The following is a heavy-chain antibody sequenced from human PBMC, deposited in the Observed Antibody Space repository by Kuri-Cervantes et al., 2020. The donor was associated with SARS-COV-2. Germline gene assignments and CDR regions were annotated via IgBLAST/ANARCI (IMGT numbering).Heavy chain of an antibody. Sequence: GESLKISCAASGFTFSSYAMSWGRQAPGKGPEWVAVISYEATNKYYAASVKGRFTISRDNSKDTLYLQMNSLRAEDTAVYYCAKDAGYSSSWYVGGSIWFDPWGQGTLVTVSS. J-gene: IGHJ5*02. CDR2: ISYEATNK. V-gene: IGHV3-30*18. CDR1: GFTFSSYA. D-gene: IGHD6-13*01. CDR3: AKDAGYSSSWYVGGSIWFDP.